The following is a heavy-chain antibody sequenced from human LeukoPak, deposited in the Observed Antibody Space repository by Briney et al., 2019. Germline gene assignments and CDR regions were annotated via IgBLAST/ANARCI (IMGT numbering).Heavy chain of an antibody. J-gene: IGHJ3*02. Sequence: GGSLRLSCAASGFTFSSYAMSWVRQAPGKGLEWVSAISGSGGSTYSADSVKGRFTISRDNSKNTLYLQMNSLRAEDTAVYYCAKDGGDDSSGYDAFDIWGQGTMVTVSS. D-gene: IGHD3-22*01. CDR2: ISGSGGST. CDR3: AKDGGDDSSGYDAFDI. CDR1: GFTFSSYA. V-gene: IGHV3-23*01.